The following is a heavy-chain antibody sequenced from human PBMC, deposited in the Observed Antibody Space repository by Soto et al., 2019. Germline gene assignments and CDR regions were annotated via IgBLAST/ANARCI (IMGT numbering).Heavy chain of an antibody. CDR2: IYHSGST. V-gene: IGHV4-30-2*01. CDR3: ARGNYDSSGLAY. D-gene: IGHD3-22*01. CDR1: GGSISSGGYS. Sequence: SETLSLTCAVSGGSISSGGYSWSWIRQPPGKGLEWIGYIYHSGSTYYNPSLKSRVTISVDRSKNQFSLKLSSVTAADTAVYYCARGNYDSSGLAYWGQGTLVTVSS. J-gene: IGHJ4*02.